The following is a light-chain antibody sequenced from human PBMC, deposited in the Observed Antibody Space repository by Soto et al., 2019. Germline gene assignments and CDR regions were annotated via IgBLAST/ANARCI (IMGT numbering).Light chain of an antibody. CDR3: QQAYSFPIT. V-gene: IGKV1-12*01. Sequence: DIQMTQSPSSVSASVGDRVTITCRASQGVSGWLAWYQQKPGKAPNLLIYATSNLQSGVPSRFSGSGSGTDFTLTINSLQPEDFATYYCQQAYSFPITFGQGTRLEIK. CDR2: ATS. CDR1: QGVSGW. J-gene: IGKJ5*01.